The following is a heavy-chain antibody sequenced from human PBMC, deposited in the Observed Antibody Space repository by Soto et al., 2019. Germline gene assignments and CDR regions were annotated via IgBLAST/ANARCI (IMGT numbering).Heavy chain of an antibody. CDR3: ARGIKASSYAFDI. J-gene: IGHJ3*02. CDR2: ISYDGTNK. Sequence: PGGSLRLSCAASGFTFSTYAMYWVRQAPGKGLEWVAVISYDGTNKYFADSVKGRFTISRDNSKNTLYLQMNSPRAEDTALYYCARGIKASSYAFDIWGQGTMVTVS. V-gene: IGHV3-30-3*01. D-gene: IGHD1-20*01. CDR1: GFTFSTYA.